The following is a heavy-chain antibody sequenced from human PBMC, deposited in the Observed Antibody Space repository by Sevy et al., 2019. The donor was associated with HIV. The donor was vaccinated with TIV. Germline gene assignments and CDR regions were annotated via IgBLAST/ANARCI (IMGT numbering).Heavy chain of an antibody. CDR3: ARGSGGIFGVAYGDYYGMDV. D-gene: IGHD3-3*01. V-gene: IGHV3-7*03. CDR2: IKQDGSEK. Sequence: GGSLRLSCAASGFTFCNYWMTWVRQAPGKGLEWVANIKQDGSEKYYVDSVKGRFTISRDNAKNSLYLQMNSLRAEDTAVYYCARGSGGIFGVAYGDYYGMDVWGQGTTVTVSS. CDR1: GFTFCNYW. J-gene: IGHJ6*02.